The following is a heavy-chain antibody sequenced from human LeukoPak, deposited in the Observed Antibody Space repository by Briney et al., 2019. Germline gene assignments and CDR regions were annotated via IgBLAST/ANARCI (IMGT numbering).Heavy chain of an antibody. V-gene: IGHV4-59*08. Sequence: SETLSLTCTVSGGSISNYYWTWIRQPPGKGLEWIGFIYNSRSTNYNPSLKRRVTISVDTSKNQFSLKLDSVTAADTAVYYCARRNVLTEGEAFDIWGQGTMVTVSS. CDR2: IYNSRST. CDR1: GGSISNYY. D-gene: IGHD3-16*01. J-gene: IGHJ3*02. CDR3: ARRNVLTEGEAFDI.